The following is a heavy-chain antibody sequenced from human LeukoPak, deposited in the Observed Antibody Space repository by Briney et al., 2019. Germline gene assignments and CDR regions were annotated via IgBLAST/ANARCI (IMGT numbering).Heavy chain of an antibody. D-gene: IGHD2-15*01. CDR1: GFTFSSYA. Sequence: GGSLRLSCAASGFTFSSYAMSWVRQAPGKGLEWVSAISGSGGSTYYADSMKGRFTISRDNSKNTLYLQMNSLRAEDTAVYYCARDGFPGYCSGGSCWWFDPWGQGTLVTVSS. V-gene: IGHV3-23*01. CDR3: ARDGFPGYCSGGSCWWFDP. J-gene: IGHJ5*02. CDR2: ISGSGGST.